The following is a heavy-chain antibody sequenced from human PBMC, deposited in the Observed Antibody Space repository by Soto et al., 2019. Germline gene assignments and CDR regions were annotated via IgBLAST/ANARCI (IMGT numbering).Heavy chain of an antibody. CDR1: GGSISTSSYY. J-gene: IGHJ4*02. D-gene: IGHD1-1*01. Sequence: SETLSLTCTVSGGSISTSSYYWGWIRQPPGKVLEWIGSIYNGGSTYYNMSLNSRVTISEDTSKNQFSLKLSSVTAADTAVYYCARQRREYANNWYPGGVDYWGQGTLVTVSS. CDR2: IYNGGST. CDR3: ARQRREYANNWYPGGVDY. V-gene: IGHV4-39*01.